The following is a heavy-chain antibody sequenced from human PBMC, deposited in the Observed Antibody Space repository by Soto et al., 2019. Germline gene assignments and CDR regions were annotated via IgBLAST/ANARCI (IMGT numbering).Heavy chain of an antibody. CDR3: AKGIWEQVTWFDP. J-gene: IGHJ5*02. CDR2: ISYDGSNK. D-gene: IGHD1-26*01. Sequence: PGGSLRLSCAASGFTFSSYGMHWVRQAPGKGLEWVAVISYDGSNKYYADSVKGRFTISRDNSKNTLYLQMNSLRAEDTAVYYCAKGIWEQVTWFDPWGQGTLVTVSS. V-gene: IGHV3-30*18. CDR1: GFTFSSYG.